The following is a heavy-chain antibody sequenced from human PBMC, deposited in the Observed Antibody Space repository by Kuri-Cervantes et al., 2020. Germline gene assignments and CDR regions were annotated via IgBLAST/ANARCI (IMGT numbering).Heavy chain of an antibody. CDR3: ARGKSMWGSSRGYFDY. CDR1: GGSFSGYY. Sequence: SETLSLTCAVYGGSFSGYYWSWIRQPLGKGLEWIGEINHSGSTNYNPSLKSRVTISVDTSKNQFSLKLSSVTAADTAVYYCARGKSMWGSSRGYFDYWGQGTLVTVSS. CDR2: INHSGST. J-gene: IGHJ4*02. V-gene: IGHV4-34*01. D-gene: IGHD6-6*01.